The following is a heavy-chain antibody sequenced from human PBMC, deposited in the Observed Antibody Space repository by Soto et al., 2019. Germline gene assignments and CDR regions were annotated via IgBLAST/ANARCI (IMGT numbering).Heavy chain of an antibody. V-gene: IGHV1-58*01. D-gene: IGHD1-26*01. Sequence: SVKVSCKASGFTFTSSAVQWVRQARGQRLEWIGWIVVGSGNTNYAQKFQERVTITRDMSTSTAYMELSSLRSEDTAVYYCAATVETIVGGVPGYYFAYWGRGTLVTVSS. CDR1: GFTFTSSA. J-gene: IGHJ4*02. CDR3: AATVETIVGGVPGYYFAY. CDR2: IVVGSGNT.